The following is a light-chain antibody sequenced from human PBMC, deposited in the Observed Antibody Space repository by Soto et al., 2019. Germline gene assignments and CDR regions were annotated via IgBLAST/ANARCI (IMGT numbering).Light chain of an antibody. Sequence: AIRMTQSPSSFSASTGDRVTITCRASQGMSSYLAWYQQKPGKAPKLLIYAASSLQSGVPSRFSGSGSGTDFTLTIRCLQSEDFATNYCQQYYSYPHPFGQGTKLEI. CDR1: QGMSSY. J-gene: IGKJ2*01. CDR2: AAS. CDR3: QQYYSYPHP. V-gene: IGKV1-8*01.